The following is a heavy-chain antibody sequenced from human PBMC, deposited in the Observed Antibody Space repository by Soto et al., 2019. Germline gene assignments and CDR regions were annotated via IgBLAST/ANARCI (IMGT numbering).Heavy chain of an antibody. D-gene: IGHD5-12*01. V-gene: IGHV3-7*05. J-gene: IGHJ4*02. CDR1: GFTFSSYW. Sequence: EVQLVESGGGLVQPGGSLRLSCAASGFTFSSYWMNWVRQAPGKGLEWVANIKQDGSEKYYVDSVKGRFTISRDNAKNSLYLKMNRRRAEDTAVYYCERDRRRWPRNSSNDYWGQGTLVTVSS. CDR2: IKQDGSEK. CDR3: ERDRRRWPRNSSNDY.